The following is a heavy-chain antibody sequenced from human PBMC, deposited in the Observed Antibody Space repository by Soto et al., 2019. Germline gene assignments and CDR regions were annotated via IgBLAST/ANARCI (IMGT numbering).Heavy chain of an antibody. J-gene: IGHJ4*02. D-gene: IGHD5-12*01. Sequence: GGSLRLSCVASGFNFAPFAIQWVRQAPGKGLEWVALISYDSDNKFYADSVKGRFTISRDNSKNTVYLEMDSLGLEDTAMYYCARSAAGSGYGPYGHWGQGTLVTVSS. CDR1: GFNFAPFA. CDR3: ARSAAGSGYGPYGH. V-gene: IGHV3-30-3*01. CDR2: ISYDSDNK.